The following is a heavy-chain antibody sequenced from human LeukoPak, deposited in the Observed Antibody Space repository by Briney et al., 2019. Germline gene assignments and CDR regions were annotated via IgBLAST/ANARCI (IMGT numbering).Heavy chain of an antibody. CDR3: AKTGQGDN. J-gene: IGHJ4*02. CDR2: ISHSAYTT. D-gene: IGHD2-8*02. CDR1: GFTFSSYA. Sequence: GGSLRLSCAASGFTFSSYAMSWVRQAPGKGLEWVSTISHSAYTTYYADSVKGRITISRDNSRNTLYLQMNSLRADDTAVYFCAKTGQGDNWGQGTLVTVSS. V-gene: IGHV3-23*01.